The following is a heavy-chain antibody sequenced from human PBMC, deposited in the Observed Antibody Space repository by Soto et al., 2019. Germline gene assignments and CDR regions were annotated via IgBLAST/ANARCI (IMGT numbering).Heavy chain of an antibody. D-gene: IGHD5-12*01. CDR1: GYTFTSYS. V-gene: IGHV1-3*01. Sequence: QVQLVQSGAQVKRPGASVTVSCRASGYTFTSYSLHWVRQAPGRRLEWMGWIHAGNGYTKYSQSFQGRVTITRDTSATTVNMDLSSLRSEDTAVYYCARVQYSGYDLRLAFDIWGQGTMVTVSS. CDR3: ARVQYSGYDLRLAFDI. CDR2: IHAGNGYT. J-gene: IGHJ3*02.